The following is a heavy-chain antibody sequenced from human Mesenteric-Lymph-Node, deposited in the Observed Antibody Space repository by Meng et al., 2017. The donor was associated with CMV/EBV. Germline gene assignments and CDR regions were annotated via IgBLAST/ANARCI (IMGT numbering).Heavy chain of an antibody. V-gene: IGHV3-66*01. Sequence: EVQLVAPAVSLVHPGWALRRSCACSGFNVRDKYMSWLRQAPGNGLELVCIIYRGNNTYYIDSVKDRFTVSRDNSKNTMYLQMNSLRVEDTAVYYCTGDSVSNPNLDYWGQGTLVTVSS. CDR1: GFNVRDKY. J-gene: IGHJ4*02. CDR2: IYRGNNT. D-gene: IGHD3-10*01. CDR3: TGDSVSNPNLDY.